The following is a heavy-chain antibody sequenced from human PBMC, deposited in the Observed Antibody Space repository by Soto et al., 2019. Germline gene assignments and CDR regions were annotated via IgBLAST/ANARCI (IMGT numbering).Heavy chain of an antibody. CDR2: ISYDGSNK. CDR1: GFTFSSYG. D-gene: IGHD6-6*01. J-gene: IGHJ4*01. Sequence: QVQLVESGGGVVQPGRSLRLSCAASGFTFSSYGMHWVRQAPGKGLEWVAVISYDGSNKYYADSVKGRFTISRDNSKDTMYMQMNRLRAEDTAVYYCAKQISSSTFDYWGHGTLVTVSS. CDR3: AKQISSSTFDY. V-gene: IGHV3-30*18.